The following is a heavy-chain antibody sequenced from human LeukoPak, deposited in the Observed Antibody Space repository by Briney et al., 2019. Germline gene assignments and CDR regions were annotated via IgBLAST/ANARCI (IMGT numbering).Heavy chain of an antibody. CDR3: ARGGSYLSAFDI. Sequence: GGSLRLSCAASGFTVSSNYMSWVRQAPGKGLEWVSIIYSGGSTFYADSVKGRFTISRDNSKNTLYLQMNSLRAEDTAVYHCARGGSYLSAFDIWGQGTMVTVSS. CDR1: GFTVSSNY. V-gene: IGHV3-53*01. CDR2: IYSGGST. J-gene: IGHJ3*02. D-gene: IGHD1-26*01.